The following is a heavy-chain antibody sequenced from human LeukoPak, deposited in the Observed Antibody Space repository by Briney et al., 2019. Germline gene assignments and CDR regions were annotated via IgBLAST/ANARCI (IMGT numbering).Heavy chain of an antibody. J-gene: IGHJ4*02. CDR3: ARDGPIRFLPSLYFDY. D-gene: IGHD3-3*01. Sequence: PGGSLRLSCAASGFTFNNYYMSWIRQAPGKGLEWVSYISSSGSTIYYADSVKGRFTISRDNAKNSLYLQMNSLRAEDTAVYYCARDGPIRFLPSLYFDYWGQGTLVTVSS. V-gene: IGHV3-11*01. CDR2: ISSSGSTI. CDR1: GFTFNNYY.